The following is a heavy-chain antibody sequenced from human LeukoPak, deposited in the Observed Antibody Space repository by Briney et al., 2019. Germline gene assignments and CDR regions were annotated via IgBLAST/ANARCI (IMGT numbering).Heavy chain of an antibody. CDR1: GGSISSSSYY. V-gene: IGHV4-39*07. CDR2: IYYSGST. J-gene: IGHJ4*02. Sequence: SETLSLTCTVSGGSISSSSYYWGWIRQPPGKGLEWLGSIYYSGSTYYNPSLKSRVTISVDTSKNQFSLKLSSVTAADTAVYYCARVGYYGSGSYRYWGQGTLVTVSS. D-gene: IGHD3-10*01. CDR3: ARVGYYGSGSYRY.